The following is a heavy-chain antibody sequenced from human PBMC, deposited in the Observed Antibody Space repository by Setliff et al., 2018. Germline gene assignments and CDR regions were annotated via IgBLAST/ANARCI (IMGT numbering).Heavy chain of an antibody. CDR2: INHSGST. CDR1: GGSSSGYY. D-gene: IGHD6-13*01. J-gene: IGHJ4*03. CDR3: ARRGLGSSWFPGYFVY. Sequence: PSETLSLTCAVYGGSSSGYYWSWIRQPPGKGLGWIGEINHSGSTYYNPSLKSRVTISVDTSTNQFSLKLSSVTAADTAVYDCARRGLGSSWFPGYFVYWGQGTLVAVSS. V-gene: IGHV4-34*01.